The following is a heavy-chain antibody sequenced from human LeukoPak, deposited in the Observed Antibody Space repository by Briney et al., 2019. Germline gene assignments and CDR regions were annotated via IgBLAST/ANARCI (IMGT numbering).Heavy chain of an antibody. CDR1: GYTFAAHH. Sequence: ASVKVSCKASGYTFAAHHIHWVRQAPGQGLEWMGWILPDGRDTKYSQKFQDRMTLTTDTSTNTAYMELSRLVPDDTAVYYCSGRYGPGPVWGQGTLISASP. D-gene: IGHD3-10*01. V-gene: IGHV1-2*02. CDR3: SGRYGPGPV. J-gene: IGHJ4*02. CDR2: ILPDGRDT.